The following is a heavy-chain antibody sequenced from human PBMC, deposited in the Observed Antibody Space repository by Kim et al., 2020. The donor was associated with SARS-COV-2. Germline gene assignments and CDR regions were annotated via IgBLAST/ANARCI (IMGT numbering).Heavy chain of an antibody. J-gene: IGHJ6*02. CDR3: TSDLGAYCGGDCYSRV. CDR2: IKSKANGGTT. V-gene: IGHV3-15*01. CDR1: GFTFSSYW. D-gene: IGHD2-21*02. Sequence: GGSLRLSCAASGFTFSSYWMSWVRQAPGKGLEWVGRIKSKANGGTTGFAAPVKGRFTISRDDSKNTLYLQMNSLKTEDTAVYYCTSDLGAYCGGDCYSRVWGQGTTVTVSS.